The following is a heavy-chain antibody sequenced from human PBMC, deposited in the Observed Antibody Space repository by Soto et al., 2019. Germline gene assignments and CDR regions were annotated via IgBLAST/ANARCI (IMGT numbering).Heavy chain of an antibody. D-gene: IGHD4-17*01. Sequence: QITLKESGPTLVKPTQTLTLTCTFSGFSLHTGGAGVGWIRQPPGKALEWLALIYWNEDKRYSPSLKSKLTITKDTSKNQVVLTLTNLDPVDTATYYCAHRGYGDYPRDNWFDPWGQGTLVTVSS. CDR2: IYWNEDK. V-gene: IGHV2-5*01. CDR3: AHRGYGDYPRDNWFDP. J-gene: IGHJ5*02. CDR1: GFSLHTGGAG.